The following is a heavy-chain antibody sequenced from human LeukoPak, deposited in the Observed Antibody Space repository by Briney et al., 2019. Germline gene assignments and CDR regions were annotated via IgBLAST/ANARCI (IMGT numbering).Heavy chain of an antibody. CDR2: MSYSGST. Sequence: PSETLSLTCTVSGGSISSYHWSWIRQPPGKGLEWIGYMSYSGSTNYNPSLKSRATISVDTSKNQFSLKLSSVTAADTAVYYCASGGYCGSTDCYPNWFDPWGQGTLVTVSS. J-gene: IGHJ5*02. D-gene: IGHD2-2*01. V-gene: IGHV4-59*01. CDR1: GGSISSYH. CDR3: ASGGYCGSTDCYPNWFDP.